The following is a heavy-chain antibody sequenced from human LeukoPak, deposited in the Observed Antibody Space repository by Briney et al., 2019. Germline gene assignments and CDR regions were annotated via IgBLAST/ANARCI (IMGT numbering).Heavy chain of an antibody. CDR2: IYHSGST. J-gene: IGHJ6*03. CDR3: ASLVGATTYYYYMDV. D-gene: IGHD1-26*01. Sequence: PSETLSLTCAVSGYSISSGYYWGWIRQPPGKGLEWIGSIYHSGSTYYNPSLKSRVTISVDTSKNQFSLKLSSVTASDTAVYYCASLVGATTYYYYMDVWGKGPTVTVSS. CDR1: GYSISSGYY. V-gene: IGHV4-38-2*01.